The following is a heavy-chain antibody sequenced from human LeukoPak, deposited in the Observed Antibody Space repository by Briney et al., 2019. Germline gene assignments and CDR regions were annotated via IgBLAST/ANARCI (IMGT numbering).Heavy chain of an antibody. V-gene: IGHV3-48*01. CDR3: ARMITDYGGTD. J-gene: IGHJ4*02. Sequence: GGFLRLSCAASGFTFSGYGINWVRLAPGKGLEWVSMISNGNTEHYADSVKGRFTISRDNAKNTLYLQMNSLRAEDTAVYYCARMITDYGGTDWGQGTLVTVSS. CDR1: GFTFSGYG. CDR2: MISNGNTE. D-gene: IGHD4-23*01.